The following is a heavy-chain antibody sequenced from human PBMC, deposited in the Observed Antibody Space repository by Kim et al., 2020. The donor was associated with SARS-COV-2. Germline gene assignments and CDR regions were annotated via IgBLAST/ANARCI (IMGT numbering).Heavy chain of an antibody. CDR3: ARGGYGYGVYFDL. V-gene: IGHV1-69*10. Sequence: SVKVSCKASGGIFSSYAFSWVRQAPGQGLEWMGRILPILGIANYTQKFQGRGTINADKSTSTAYMGLSSLTSDDTAVDFCARGGYGYGVYFDLWGQGTLLTVSS. CDR1: GGIFSSYA. CDR2: ILPILGIA. D-gene: IGHD5-18*01. J-gene: IGHJ4*02.